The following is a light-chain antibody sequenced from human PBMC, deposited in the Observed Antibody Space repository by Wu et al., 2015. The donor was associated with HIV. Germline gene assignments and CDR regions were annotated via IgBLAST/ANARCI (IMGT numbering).Light chain of an antibody. CDR1: QSVGSF. CDR3: QQCSDWPLT. Sequence: IVLTQSPTTLSLSPGERATLSCRASQSVGSFLAWYQQKPGQAPRLLIYGASNRAADIPARFSGSGSETDFSLTISSLEPEDFAIYYCQQCSDWPLTFGGGTKVEIK. J-gene: IGKJ4*01. CDR2: GAS. V-gene: IGKV3-11*01.